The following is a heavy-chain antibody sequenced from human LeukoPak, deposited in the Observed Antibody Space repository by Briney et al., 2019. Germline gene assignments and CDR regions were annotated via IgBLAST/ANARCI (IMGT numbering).Heavy chain of an antibody. J-gene: IGHJ6*02. CDR3: ARVGGYCSSTSCYPTNQDYYYYGMDV. CDR2: IIPILGIA. Sequence: GASVKVSCKASGGTFSSYAISWVRQAPGQGLEWMGRIIPILGIANYAQKFQGRVTITADKSTSTAYMELSSLRSEDTAVYYCARVGGYCSSTSCYPTNQDYYYYGMDVWGQGTTVTLSS. V-gene: IGHV1-69*04. CDR1: GGTFSSYA. D-gene: IGHD2-2*01.